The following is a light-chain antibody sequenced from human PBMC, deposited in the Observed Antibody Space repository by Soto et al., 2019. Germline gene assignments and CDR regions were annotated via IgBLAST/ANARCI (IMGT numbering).Light chain of an antibody. CDR3: QQLNTYPPWT. V-gene: IGKV1-9*01. J-gene: IGKJ1*01. Sequence: DIQLTQSPSFLSASVGDRVTITCRASQGISSYLAWYQQKPGKAPELLIYAASTLQSGVPSRFSGSGSGIDFTLTISSLQPEDSATYYCQQLNTYPPWTFGQGTKVEIK. CDR2: AAS. CDR1: QGISSY.